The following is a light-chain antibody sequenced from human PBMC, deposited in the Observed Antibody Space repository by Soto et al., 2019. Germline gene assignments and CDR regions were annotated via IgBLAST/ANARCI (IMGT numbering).Light chain of an antibody. CDR1: QSVFGY. CDR2: DAY. J-gene: IGKJ4*01. Sequence: VLTQSPATLSLSPGDRATLSCRASQSVFGYLAWYQHKPGQAPRLLIYDAYKRATGVPARFSGSGSETDFTLIISSLEPEDFAVYYCQQRSDSPPLTFGGGTRVELK. V-gene: IGKV3-11*01. CDR3: QQRSDSPPLT.